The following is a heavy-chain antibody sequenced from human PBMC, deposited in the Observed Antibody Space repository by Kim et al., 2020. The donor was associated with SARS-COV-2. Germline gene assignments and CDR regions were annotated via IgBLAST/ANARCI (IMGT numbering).Heavy chain of an antibody. CDR3: AGLAAATGSSFDY. J-gene: IGHJ4*02. V-gene: IGHV3-30*03. CDR2: ISYDGSNK. Sequence: GGSLRLSCAASGFTFSSYGMHWVRQAPGKGLEWVAVISYDGSNKYYADSVKGRFTISRDNSKNTLYLQMNSLRAEDTAVYYCAGLAAATGSSFDYWGQGTLVTVSS. D-gene: IGHD6-13*01. CDR1: GFTFSSYG.